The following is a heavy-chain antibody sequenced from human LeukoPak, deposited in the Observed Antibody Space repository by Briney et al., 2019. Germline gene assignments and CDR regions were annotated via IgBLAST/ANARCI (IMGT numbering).Heavy chain of an antibody. V-gene: IGHV3-23*01. J-gene: IGHJ4*02. CDR2: ISGSGGST. Sequence: PGGSLRLSCAASGFTFSSYAMSWVRQAPGKGLERVSAISGSGGSTYYADSVKGRFTISRDNSNNTLYLQINSLRAEDTAAYYCAKGAQYDFWTGYTLEYFDVWGKGTLVTVSS. CDR1: GFTFSSYA. D-gene: IGHD3-3*01. CDR3: AKGAQYDFWTGYTLEYFDV.